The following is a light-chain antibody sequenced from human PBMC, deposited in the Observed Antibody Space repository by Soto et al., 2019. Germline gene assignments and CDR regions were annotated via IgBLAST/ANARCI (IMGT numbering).Light chain of an antibody. CDR1: QDIREY. V-gene: IGKV1-33*01. CDR2: DAS. CDR3: QQYDSISYT. J-gene: IGKJ2*01. Sequence: DIQMTQSPSSLSASVGDRVTITSQASQDIREYVNWYQLKPGKAPRLLSYDASHLETRGPYKFSGSRYGTYFTFTINGLPLEDIATYCCQQYDSISYTFGQGTKLAIK.